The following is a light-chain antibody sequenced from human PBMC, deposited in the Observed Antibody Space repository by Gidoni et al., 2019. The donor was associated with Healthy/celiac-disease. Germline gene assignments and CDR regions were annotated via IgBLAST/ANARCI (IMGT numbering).Light chain of an antibody. CDR1: QSISSY. V-gene: IGKV1-39*01. Sequence: DIQMTQSPSSLSASVGDRVTITCRASQSISSYLNWYQQKPGKAPKLLIYAASSLQSGVPSRFRGRGSGTDFTFTISSLQPEDFANYYCQKSDSTPVLTYGGGTKVEIK. CDR3: QKSDSTPVLT. J-gene: IGKJ4*01. CDR2: AAS.